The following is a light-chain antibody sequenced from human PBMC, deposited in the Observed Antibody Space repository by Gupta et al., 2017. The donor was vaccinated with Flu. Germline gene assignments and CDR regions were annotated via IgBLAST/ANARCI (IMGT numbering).Light chain of an antibody. J-gene: IGKJ5*01. V-gene: IGKV4-1*01. CDR1: RTGLDGSNNKNS. CDR2: WAS. Sequence: DIVMNQSPDSLAVSLGERATIHCQSSRTGLDGSNNKNSLSWYQQTAGQPPKLLINWASTRASGVPDSFSGSGSGTDFTLTISSLQAEDVAVYYCQQDDSTPQLTFGQGTQMEIK. CDR3: QQDDSTPQLT.